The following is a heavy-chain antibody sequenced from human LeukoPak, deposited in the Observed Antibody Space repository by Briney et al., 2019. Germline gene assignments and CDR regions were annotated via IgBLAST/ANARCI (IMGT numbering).Heavy chain of an antibody. CDR2: INSDGSYT. D-gene: IGHD3-10*01. J-gene: IGHJ4*02. CDR1: GFTLSSYW. V-gene: IGHV3-74*01. CDR3: ARVYYYGSGSYTYFDY. Sequence: PGGSLRLSCAASGFTLSSYWMHWVRQAPGKGLVWISRINSDGSYTTYADSVKGRFTISRDNAKNTLYLQMNSLRVEDTAVYYCARVYYYGSGSYTYFDYWGQGTLVTVSS.